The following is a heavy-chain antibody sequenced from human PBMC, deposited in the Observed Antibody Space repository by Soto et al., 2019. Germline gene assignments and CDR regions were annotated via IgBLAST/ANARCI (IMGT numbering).Heavy chain of an antibody. D-gene: IGHD3-10*01. CDR2: ISYDGSNK. Sequence: GGSLRLSCAASGFTFSSYAMHWVRQAPGKGLEWVAVISYDGSNKYYADSVKGRFTISRDNSKNTLYLQMNSLRAEDTAVYYCATLFGELGPGVDYWGQGTLVTVSS. J-gene: IGHJ4*02. CDR3: ATLFGELGPGVDY. CDR1: GFTFSSYA. V-gene: IGHV3-30-3*01.